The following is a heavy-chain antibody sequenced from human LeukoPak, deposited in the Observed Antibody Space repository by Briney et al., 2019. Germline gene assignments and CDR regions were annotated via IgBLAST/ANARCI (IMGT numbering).Heavy chain of an antibody. CDR2: ISGSGGNT. J-gene: IGHJ4*02. D-gene: IGHD3-22*01. Sequence: GGSLRLSCAASGFTFSSYAMSWVRQAPGKGLEWVSAISGSGGNTDCADSVKGRFTISRDNSKNTLYLQMISLRAEDTAVYYCARRRDNSDGKDFDYWGQGTLVTVSS. CDR1: GFTFSSYA. V-gene: IGHV3-23*01. CDR3: ARRRDNSDGKDFDY.